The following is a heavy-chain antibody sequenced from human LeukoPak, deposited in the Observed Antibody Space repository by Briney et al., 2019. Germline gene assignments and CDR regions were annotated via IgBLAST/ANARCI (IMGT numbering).Heavy chain of an antibody. CDR1: GLTFSSYA. V-gene: IGHV3-30*04. CDR2: ILSDGSSK. J-gene: IGHJ4*02. Sequence: GGSLRLSCAASGLTFSSYAMHWVRQAPGKGLEWVAVILSDGSSKYYADSVNGRFTISRDNSKNTLYLQMNSLRAEDTAGYYCATRYGSGSDYGGQETLVTVST. CDR3: ATRYGSGSDY. D-gene: IGHD3-10*01.